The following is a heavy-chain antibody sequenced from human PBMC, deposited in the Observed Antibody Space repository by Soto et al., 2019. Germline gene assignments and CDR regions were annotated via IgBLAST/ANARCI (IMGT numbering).Heavy chain of an antibody. V-gene: IGHV3-23*01. D-gene: IGHD3-16*02. CDR1: GFTYESYA. CDR3: AMSTGVFGGLFVVPSDY. J-gene: IGHJ4*02. CDR2: ITSGGTVA. Sequence: EVQLLESGGGLVQPGGSLRLSCAASGFTYESYAMSWVRQAPGKGLEWVSGITSGGTVAHYADSVKGRFAISKDNSKKTLSLEMNSQRADDTCLYYWAMSTGVFGGLFVVPSDYWGQGTLVTVSS.